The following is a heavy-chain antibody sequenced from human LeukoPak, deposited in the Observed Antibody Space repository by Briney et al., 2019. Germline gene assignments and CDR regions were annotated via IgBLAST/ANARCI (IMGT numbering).Heavy chain of an antibody. J-gene: IGHJ5*02. CDR3: ATYGSGSYRFDP. D-gene: IGHD3-10*01. Sequence: SETLSLTCAVYGGSFSGYYWSWIRQPPGKGLEWIGEINHSGSTNYNPSLKSRVTISVDTSKNQFSLKLNSVTAADTAVYYCATYGSGSYRFDPWGQGTLVTVSS. CDR2: INHSGST. CDR1: GGSFSGYY. V-gene: IGHV4-34*01.